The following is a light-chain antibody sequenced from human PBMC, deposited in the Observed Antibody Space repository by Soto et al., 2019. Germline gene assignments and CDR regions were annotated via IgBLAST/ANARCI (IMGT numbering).Light chain of an antibody. V-gene: IGLV2-14*01. CDR3: SSYTNINTGACV. CDR2: EVT. Sequence: QSVLTQPASVSGSPGQSITISCTGTSGDIGSYNRVSWYQQHPGKAPKLIIYEVTDRPSGVSNRFSGSKSGNTASLTISGLQAEDEAEYYCSSYTNINTGACVVGTGTKLTVL. J-gene: IGLJ1*01. CDR1: SGDIGSYNR.